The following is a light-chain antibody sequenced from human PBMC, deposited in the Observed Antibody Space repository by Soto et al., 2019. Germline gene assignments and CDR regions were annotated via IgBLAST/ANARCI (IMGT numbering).Light chain of an antibody. CDR1: SSDVGAYNY. CDR2: DVS. V-gene: IGLV2-14*03. CDR3: SSYTSSSTYV. Sequence: QSALTQPASVSGSPGQSIAISCTGTSSDVGAYNYVSWYQQHLGKAPKLMIYDVSNRPSGVSNRFSGSKSDNTASLTISGLQAEDEADYYCSSYTSSSTYVFGTGTKVTVL. J-gene: IGLJ1*01.